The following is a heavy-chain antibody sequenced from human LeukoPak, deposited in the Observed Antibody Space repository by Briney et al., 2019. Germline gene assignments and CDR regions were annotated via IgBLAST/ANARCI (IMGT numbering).Heavy chain of an antibody. CDR2: ISSSGSTI. V-gene: IGHV3-48*03. CDR3: AREPASIPMVIYYNYMDV. D-gene: IGHD3-10*01. J-gene: IGHJ6*03. CDR1: GFTFSSYE. Sequence: GGSLRLSCAASGFTFSSYEMNWVRQAPGKGLEWVSYISSSGSTIYYADSVKGRFTISRDNAKNSLYLQMNSLRAEDTAVYYCAREPASIPMVIYYNYMDVWGKGTTVT.